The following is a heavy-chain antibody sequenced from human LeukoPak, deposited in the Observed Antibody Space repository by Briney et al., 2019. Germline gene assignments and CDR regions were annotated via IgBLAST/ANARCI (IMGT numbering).Heavy chain of an antibody. CDR3: ARHIAVAHFDY. D-gene: IGHD6-19*01. J-gene: IGHJ4*02. CDR2: IDPSDSYT. V-gene: IGHV5-10-1*01. Sequence: GRIDPSDSYTNYRPSFPGHVTISADKSISTAYLQWSSLKASDTAMYYCARHIAVAHFDYWGQGTLVTVSS.